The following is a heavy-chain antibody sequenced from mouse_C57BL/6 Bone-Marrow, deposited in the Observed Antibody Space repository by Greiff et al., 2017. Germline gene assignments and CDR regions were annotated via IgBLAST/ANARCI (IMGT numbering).Heavy chain of an antibody. CDR3: TTNGGY. CDR2: IDPENGDT. CDR1: GFNIKDDY. V-gene: IGHV14-4*01. Sequence: EVHLVESGAELVRPGASVKLSCTASGFNIKDDYMHWVKQRPEQGLEWIGWIDPENGDTEYASKFQGKATITADTSSNTAYLQLSSLTSEDTAVYYCTTNGGYWGQGTTLTVPS. J-gene: IGHJ2*01.